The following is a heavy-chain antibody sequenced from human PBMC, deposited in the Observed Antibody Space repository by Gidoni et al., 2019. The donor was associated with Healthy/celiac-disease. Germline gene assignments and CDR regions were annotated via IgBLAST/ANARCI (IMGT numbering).Heavy chain of an antibody. CDR1: GFPVSSYS. J-gene: IGHJ4*02. CDR3: AREGAAADHFDY. CDR2: ISSMSSYI. Sequence: EVQLVESGGGLVKPGGSRRLSCAASGFPVSSYSMNGVRQAPGQGLEWVSSISSMSSYINYADSVKGRFTISRDNAKNSLYLQKNSLRAEDTAVYYCAREGAAADHFDYWGQGTLVTVSS. D-gene: IGHD6-13*01. V-gene: IGHV3-21*01.